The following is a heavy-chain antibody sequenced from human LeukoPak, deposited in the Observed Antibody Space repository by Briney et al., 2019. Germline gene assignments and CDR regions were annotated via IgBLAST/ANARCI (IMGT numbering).Heavy chain of an antibody. CDR2: IYYSGST. CDR3: ALKGFWFEELQTYFDY. CDR1: GGSISSSSYY. D-gene: IGHD3-10*01. Sequence: SETLSLTCTVSGGSISSSSYYWGWIRQPPGKGLEWIGSIYYSGSTYYNPSLKSRVTISVDTSKNQFSLKLSSVTAADTAVYYCALKGFWFEELQTYFDYWGQGTLVTVSS. J-gene: IGHJ4*02. V-gene: IGHV4-39*01.